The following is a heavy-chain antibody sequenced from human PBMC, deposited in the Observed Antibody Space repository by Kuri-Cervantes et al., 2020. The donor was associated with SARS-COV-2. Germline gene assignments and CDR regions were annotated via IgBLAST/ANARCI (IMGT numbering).Heavy chain of an antibody. Sequence: SETLSLTCTVSGDSITSGEHHWTWIRQPPGKGLEWIAYISHSGGTYYNSSLKSRTTISIDTSNNQFSLKLSSVTAADTAMYYCARHDYGDPLTYYYGMDVWGQGTTVTVSS. CDR3: ARHDYGDPLTYYYGMDV. D-gene: IGHD4-17*01. CDR1: GDSITSGEHH. CDR2: ISHSGGT. J-gene: IGHJ6*02. V-gene: IGHV4-30-4*02.